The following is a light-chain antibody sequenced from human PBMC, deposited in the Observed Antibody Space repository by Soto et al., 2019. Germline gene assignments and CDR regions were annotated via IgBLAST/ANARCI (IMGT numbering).Light chain of an antibody. Sequence: DIPMTQSPSSLSASVGDRVTITCRASQSISSYLNWYQQKPGKAPKLLIYAASSLQSGVPSRFSGSGSGTDFTLTISSLQPEDFATYYCQQSYSTLWMFGQGTKVEIK. V-gene: IGKV1-39*01. CDR2: AAS. CDR1: QSISSY. J-gene: IGKJ1*01. CDR3: QQSYSTLWM.